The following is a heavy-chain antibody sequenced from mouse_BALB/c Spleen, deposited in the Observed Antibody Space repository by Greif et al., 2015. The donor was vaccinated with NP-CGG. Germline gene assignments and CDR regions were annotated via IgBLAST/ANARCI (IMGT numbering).Heavy chain of an antibody. V-gene: IGHV1-69*02. D-gene: IGHD1-1*01. CDR1: GYTFTSYW. CDR3: ARWGYGSGDY. CDR2: IDPSDSYT. Sequence: QVHVKRSGAELVKPGASGKLSCKASGYTFTSYWMHWVKQRPGQGLEWIGEIDPSDSYTNYNQKFKGKATLTVDKSSSTAYMQLSSLTSEDSAVYYCARWGYGSGDYWGQGTTLTVSS. J-gene: IGHJ2*01.